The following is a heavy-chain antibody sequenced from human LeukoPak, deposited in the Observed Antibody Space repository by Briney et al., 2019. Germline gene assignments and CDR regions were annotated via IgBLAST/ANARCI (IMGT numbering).Heavy chain of an antibody. CDR2: ISGSGGST. CDR1: GFTFSSYG. CDR3: ARQYSGSYYEAFDY. J-gene: IGHJ4*02. V-gene: IGHV3-23*01. Sequence: GGTLRLSCAASGFTFSSYGMSWVRQAPGKGLEWVSAISGSGGSTYYADSVKGRFTISRDNSKNTLYLQMGSLRAEDMGIYYCARQYSGSYYEAFDYWGQGTLVTVSS. D-gene: IGHD1-26*01.